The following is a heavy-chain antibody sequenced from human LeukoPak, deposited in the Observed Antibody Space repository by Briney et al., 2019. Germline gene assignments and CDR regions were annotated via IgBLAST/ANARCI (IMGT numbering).Heavy chain of an antibody. J-gene: IGHJ4*02. D-gene: IGHD3-22*01. CDR3: ARDASYYDSSGYPLNY. V-gene: IGHV1-46*01. CDR1: GYTFTSYY. Sequence: ASVKVSCKASGYTFTSYYMHWVRQAPGQGLEWMGIINPSGGSTSYAQKFQGRVTMTRDMSTSTVYMELSSLRSEDTAVYYCARDASYYDSSGYPLNYWGQGTLVTVSS. CDR2: INPSGGST.